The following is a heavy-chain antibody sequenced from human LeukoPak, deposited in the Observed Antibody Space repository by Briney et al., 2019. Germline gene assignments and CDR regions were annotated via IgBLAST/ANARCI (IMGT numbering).Heavy chain of an antibody. J-gene: IGHJ2*01. Sequence: GGSLRLSCAASGFTFRDYNMSWIRQAPGKGLEYISYINTGGGSIYYTGSVKGRFTISRDNDKNSLYLQMNNVRAEDTAVYYCARETTVSREWYFDLWGRGTLVTVAS. CDR3: ARETTVSREWYFDL. V-gene: IGHV3-11*04. CDR1: GFTFRDYN. CDR2: INTGGGSI. D-gene: IGHD4-17*01.